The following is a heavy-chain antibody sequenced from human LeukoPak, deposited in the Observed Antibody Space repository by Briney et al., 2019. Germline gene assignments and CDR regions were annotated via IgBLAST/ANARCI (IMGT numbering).Heavy chain of an antibody. V-gene: IGHV3-30*18. CDR1: VFTFSSYG. D-gene: IGHD3-10*01. J-gene: IGHJ5*02. CDR3: AKAYYGSGSPLDWFDP. Sequence: GGALRLSRVASVFTFSSYGMHWVRQAPGKGVEGVAIISYDGNKKYYGDSVKGRFTISRDNSKNPLYLQMNSLRAEDTAVYYCAKAYYGSGSPLDWFDPWGQGTLVTVSS. CDR2: ISYDGNKK.